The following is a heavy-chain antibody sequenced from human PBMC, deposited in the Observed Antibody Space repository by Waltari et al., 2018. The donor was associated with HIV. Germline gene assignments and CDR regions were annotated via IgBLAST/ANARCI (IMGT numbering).Heavy chain of an antibody. CDR3: ASTYYDLLEGWYFDF. J-gene: IGHJ4*02. V-gene: IGHV4-38-2*02. CDR2: ISHSGTT. Sequence: QVQLQESGPGLVKPSEPLSLPCSVSDYSITSGYYWGGIRQSPGRGLEWIGSISHSGTTVYSPSLKSRVTLFRDTSKNQFFLKLTSATAEDTAVYYCASTYYDLLEGWYFDFWGQGRLVTVSS. CDR1: DYSITSGYY. D-gene: IGHD3-3*01.